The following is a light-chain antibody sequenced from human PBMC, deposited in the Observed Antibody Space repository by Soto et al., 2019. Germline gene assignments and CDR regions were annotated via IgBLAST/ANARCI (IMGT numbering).Light chain of an antibody. J-gene: IGLJ1*01. CDR2: DVS. Sequence: ALTQPASVSGSPGQSITISCTGTSSDVGGYNYVSWYQQHPGKAPKLMIYDVSNRPSGVSNRFSGSKSGNTASLTISGLQAEDEADYYCSSYTSSSTRGFGTGTKVTV. CDR3: SSYTSSSTRG. V-gene: IGLV2-14*01. CDR1: SSDVGGYNY.